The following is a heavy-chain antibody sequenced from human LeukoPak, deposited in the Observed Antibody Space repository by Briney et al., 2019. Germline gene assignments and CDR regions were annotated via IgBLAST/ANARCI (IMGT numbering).Heavy chain of an antibody. V-gene: IGHV4-38-2*01. J-gene: IGHJ6*04. CDR1: GYSISSGYY. CDR3: ARLYTVTTWADV. CDR2: IYHSGST. D-gene: IGHD4-17*01. Sequence: SETLSLTCAVSGYSISSGYYWGWIRQPPGKGLEWIGSIYHSGSTYYNPSLKSRVTISVDTSMNQFSLKLSSVTAADTAVYYCARLYTVTTWADVWGKGTTVTVSS.